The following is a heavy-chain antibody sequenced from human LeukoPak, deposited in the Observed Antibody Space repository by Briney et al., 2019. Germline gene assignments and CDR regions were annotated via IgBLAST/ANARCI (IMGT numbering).Heavy chain of an antibody. D-gene: IGHD5-18*01. J-gene: IGHJ4*02. CDR3: ARDLSNSYGRIDY. CDR1: SYSISSGYY. CDR2: ISRSGST. V-gene: IGHV4-38-2*02. Sequence: SETLSLTCSVSSYSISSGYYWGWIRQPSGKGLEWIGSISRSGSTFYNPSLKSRVTISVDTSKNQFSLKLSSVTPADTAVYYCARDLSNSYGRIDYWGLGTLVTVSS.